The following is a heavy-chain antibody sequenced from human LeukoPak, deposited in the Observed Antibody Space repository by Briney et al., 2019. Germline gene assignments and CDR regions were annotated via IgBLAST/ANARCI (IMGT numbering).Heavy chain of an antibody. CDR2: IYHSGST. V-gene: IGHV4-30-2*01. Sequence: SSETLSLTCTVPGGSISSGGYYWSWIRQPPGKGLEWIGYIYHSGSTYYNPSLKSRVTISVDTSKNQFSLKLSSVTAADTAVYYCARQAMTDDAFDIWGQGTMVTVSS. J-gene: IGHJ3*02. CDR1: GGSISSGGYY. CDR3: ARQAMTDDAFDI.